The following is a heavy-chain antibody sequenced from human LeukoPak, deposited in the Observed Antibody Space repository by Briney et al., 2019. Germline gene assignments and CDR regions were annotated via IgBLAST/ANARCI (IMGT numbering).Heavy chain of an antibody. CDR2: ISVTGRI. Sequence: SETLSLTCTVSGGSISSYYWSWIRQPPGKGLDFIGYISVTGRINYNPSLKSRVTISADTSKNQFSLKVNSVTAADTALYYCAKLAKLGKAHYFDYWGQGTPVTVSS. CDR3: AKLAKLGKAHYFDY. D-gene: IGHD1-1*01. J-gene: IGHJ4*02. CDR1: GGSISSYY. V-gene: IGHV4-59*12.